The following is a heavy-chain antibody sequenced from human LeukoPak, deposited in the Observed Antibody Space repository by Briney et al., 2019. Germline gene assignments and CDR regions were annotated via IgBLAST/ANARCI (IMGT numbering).Heavy chain of an antibody. Sequence: ASVKVSCKASGYTFTSYGISWVRQAPGQGLEWMGWISAYNGNTNYAQKLQGRVTMTTDTSTSTAYMELRSLRSDDTAVYYCARLSYKSVGATEIDYWGQGTLVTVSS. CDR3: ARLSYKSVGATEIDY. CDR1: GYTFTSYG. V-gene: IGHV1-18*01. J-gene: IGHJ4*02. CDR2: ISAYNGNT. D-gene: IGHD1-26*01.